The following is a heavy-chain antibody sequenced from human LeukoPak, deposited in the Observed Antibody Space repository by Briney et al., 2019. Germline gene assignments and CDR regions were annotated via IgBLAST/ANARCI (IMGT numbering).Heavy chain of an antibody. CDR2: ISSSSSYI. D-gene: IGHD3-16*01. CDR3: VTFGTAWRNSY. V-gene: IGHV3-21*01. Sequence: GGSLRLSCAASGFTFSSYSMNWVRQAPGKGLEWVSSISSSSSYIYYADSVKGRFTISRDNAKNTLYLQMNSLRADDTAVYYCVTFGTAWRNSYWGQGTLVTVSS. CDR1: GFTFSSYS. J-gene: IGHJ4*02.